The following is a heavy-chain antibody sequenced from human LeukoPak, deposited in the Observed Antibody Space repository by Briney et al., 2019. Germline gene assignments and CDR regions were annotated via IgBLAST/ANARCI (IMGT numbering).Heavy chain of an antibody. Sequence: AGGSLRLSCAPSAFTVSSRYMSWVRQAPGKELEWVSVIYTDGSSYYADSVKGRFTLSRDISKDTLYLQMNNLRAEDTAVYYCARDLPTTIFGVGRRGYYFDYWGQGTLVTVSS. D-gene: IGHD3-3*01. J-gene: IGHJ4*02. V-gene: IGHV3-66*01. CDR1: AFTVSSRY. CDR2: IYTDGSS. CDR3: ARDLPTTIFGVGRRGYYFDY.